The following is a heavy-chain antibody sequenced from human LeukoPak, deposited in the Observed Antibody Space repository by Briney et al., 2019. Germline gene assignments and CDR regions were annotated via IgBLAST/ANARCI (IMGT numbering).Heavy chain of an antibody. V-gene: IGHV4-39*07. D-gene: IGHD3-10*01. J-gene: IGHJ4*02. CDR1: GGSISGGSHH. CDR2: LYLSRTT. CDR3: VRDRELTY. Sequence: SETLSLTCTVSGGSISGGSHHWGWFRQSPGKGLEWIGSLYLSRTTYYNPSLKSRVTISVDTSKNQFSLRLSSVTAADTAVYFCVRDRELTYWGQGTLVTVSS.